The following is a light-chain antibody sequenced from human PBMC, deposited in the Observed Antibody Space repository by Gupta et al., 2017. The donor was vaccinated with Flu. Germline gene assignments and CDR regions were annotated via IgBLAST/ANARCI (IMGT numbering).Light chain of an antibody. V-gene: IGKV2-28*01. J-gene: IGKJ3*01. CDR2: LGS. Sequence: DIVMTLSPLSLPVTPGEPASISCRSSQSLLHSNGYNYLDWYLQKPGQSPQLLIYLGSNRASGVPDRFSGSGSGTDFTLKISRVEAEDVGVYYCRQSLQTPRTFGHGTKVDIK. CDR1: QSLLHSNGYNY. CDR3: RQSLQTPRT.